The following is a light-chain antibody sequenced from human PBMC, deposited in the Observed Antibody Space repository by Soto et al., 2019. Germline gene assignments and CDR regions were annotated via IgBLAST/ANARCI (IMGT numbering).Light chain of an antibody. CDR1: QSVSSSY. Sequence: EIVMTQSPATLSLSPGERATLSCRASQSVSSSYLSWYQQKPEQAPRLLIYGASTRATGIPARFSGSGSGTDFTLTISSLQPEDFAVYYCQQDYNASFGGGTKVEIK. CDR2: GAS. CDR3: QQDYNAS. J-gene: IGKJ4*01. V-gene: IGKV3D-7*01.